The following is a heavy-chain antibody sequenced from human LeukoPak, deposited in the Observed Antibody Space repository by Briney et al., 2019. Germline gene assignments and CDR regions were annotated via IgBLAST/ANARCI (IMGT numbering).Heavy chain of an antibody. CDR1: GFTFSSYS. CDR3: ARTNLNYYDSSGYGVEDY. J-gene: IGHJ4*02. V-gene: IGHV3-21*01. Sequence: GGSLRLSCAASGFTFSSYSMNWVRQAPGKGLEWVSSISSSSSYIYYADSVKGRFTISRDNAKNSLYLQMNSLRAEDTAVYYCARTNLNYYDSSGYGVEDYWGQGTLVTLSS. CDR2: ISSSSSYI. D-gene: IGHD3-22*01.